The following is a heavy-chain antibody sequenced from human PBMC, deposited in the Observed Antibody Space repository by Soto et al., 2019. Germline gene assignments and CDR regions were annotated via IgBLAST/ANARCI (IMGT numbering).Heavy chain of an antibody. V-gene: IGHV2-5*02. CDR1: GFSLSTSGVG. J-gene: IGHJ4*02. CDR2: IYWDDDK. Sequence: SGPTLVNPTQTLTLTCTFSGFSLSTSGVGVGWIRQPPGKALEWLALIYWDDDKRYSPSLKSRLTITKDTSKNQVVLTMTNMDPVDTATYYCERQGLLLWFGELLGPSYVDYWGQGTLVTVS. CDR3: ERQGLLLWFGELLGPSYVDY. D-gene: IGHD3-10*01.